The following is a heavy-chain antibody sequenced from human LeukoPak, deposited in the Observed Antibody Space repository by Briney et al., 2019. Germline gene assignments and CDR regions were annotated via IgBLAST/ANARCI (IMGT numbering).Heavy chain of an antibody. CDR1: GFTFSSYS. J-gene: IGHJ4*02. D-gene: IGHD3-22*01. CDR3: ALSSGYYSGYFDY. Sequence: GGSLRLSCAASGFTFSSYSMNWVRQAPGKGLEWVSSISSSSSYIYYADSVKGRFTISRDNAKNSLYLQMNSLRAGDTAVYYCALSSGYYSGYFDYWGQGTLVTVSS. V-gene: IGHV3-21*01. CDR2: ISSSSSYI.